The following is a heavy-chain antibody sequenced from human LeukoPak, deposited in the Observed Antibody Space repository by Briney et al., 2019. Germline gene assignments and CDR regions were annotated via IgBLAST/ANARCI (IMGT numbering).Heavy chain of an antibody. CDR1: GGSISSYY. Sequence: SETLSLTCTVSGGSISSYYWSWIRQPPGKGPEWIGYIYYSGSTNYNPSLKSRVTISVDTSKNQFSLKLSSVTAADTAVYYCARDKDGINRDAFDIWGQGTMVTVSS. J-gene: IGHJ3*02. CDR3: ARDKDGINRDAFDI. D-gene: IGHD2-15*01. CDR2: IYYSGST. V-gene: IGHV4-59*01.